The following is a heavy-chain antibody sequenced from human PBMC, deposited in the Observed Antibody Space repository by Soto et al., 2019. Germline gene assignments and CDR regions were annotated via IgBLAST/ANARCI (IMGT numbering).Heavy chain of an antibody. Sequence: SETLSLTCAVYGGSVSGYYCSWIRQPPGKGLEWIGEINHSGSTNYNPSLKSRVTISVDTSKNQFSLKLSSVTAADTAVYYCARGKRVAAAIADYWGQGTLVTVSS. CDR3: ARGKRVAAAIADY. CDR1: GGSVSGYY. CDR2: INHSGST. D-gene: IGHD6-13*01. V-gene: IGHV4-34*01. J-gene: IGHJ4*02.